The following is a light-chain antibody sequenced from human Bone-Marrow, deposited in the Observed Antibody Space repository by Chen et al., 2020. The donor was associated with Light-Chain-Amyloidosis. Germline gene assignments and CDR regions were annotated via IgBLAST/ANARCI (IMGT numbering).Light chain of an antibody. J-gene: IGLJ1*01. V-gene: IGLV2-14*01. CDR1: SSDVGGDNH. Sequence: QSPLPPPASVSGSPGQSITIPCTGTSSDVGGDNHVSWYQQHPDKAPKLMIYEVTNRPSWVPDRFSGSKSDNTASLTISGLQTEDEADYFCSSYTITNTLVFGSGTRVTVL. CDR2: EVT. CDR3: SSYTITNTLV.